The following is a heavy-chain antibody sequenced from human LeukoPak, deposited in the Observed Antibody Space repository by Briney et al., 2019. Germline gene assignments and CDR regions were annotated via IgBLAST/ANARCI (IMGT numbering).Heavy chain of an antibody. CDR3: ARDAVAGTKNFVY. CDR1: GYSISSGYY. D-gene: IGHD6-19*01. V-gene: IGHV4-38-2*02. J-gene: IGHJ4*02. Sequence: KPSETLSLTCAVSGYSISSGYYWGWIRQPPGKGLEWIGSIYHSGSTYYNPSLESRVTISVDTSRNQFSLKLNSVTAADTAVYHCARDAVAGTKNFVYWGEGALVTVSS. CDR2: IYHSGST.